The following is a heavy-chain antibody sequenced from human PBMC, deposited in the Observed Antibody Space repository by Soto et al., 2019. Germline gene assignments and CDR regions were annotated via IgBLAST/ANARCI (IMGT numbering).Heavy chain of an antibody. Sequence: QVQLQESGPGLVKPSETLSLTCTVSGGSVSSGSYYWSWIRQPPGKGLEWIGYIYYSGSTNHNPSLTRRVTIPVDTPKNQFSLQLSAVTAADTAVYYCAGVGANWNDGEWFDPWGQGTLVTVSA. CDR3: AGVGANWNDGEWFDP. J-gene: IGHJ5*02. V-gene: IGHV4-61*01. CDR2: IYYSGST. CDR1: GGSVSSGSYY. D-gene: IGHD1-1*01.